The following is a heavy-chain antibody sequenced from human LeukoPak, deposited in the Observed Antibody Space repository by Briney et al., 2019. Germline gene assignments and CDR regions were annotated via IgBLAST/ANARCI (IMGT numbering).Heavy chain of an antibody. CDR2: IKQDGSEI. J-gene: IGHJ4*02. CDR3: ARDLPFYSYDSYFDY. V-gene: IGHV3-7*03. CDR1: GFTFTSYW. Sequence: PGGSLTLSCAASGFTFTSYWMSWVRQAPRKGLEGVANIKQDGSEIYYVDSVKGRFIISRDNAKNSLYLQMNSLRAEDTAVYYCARDLPFYSYDSYFDYWGQGTLVTVSS. D-gene: IGHD5-18*01.